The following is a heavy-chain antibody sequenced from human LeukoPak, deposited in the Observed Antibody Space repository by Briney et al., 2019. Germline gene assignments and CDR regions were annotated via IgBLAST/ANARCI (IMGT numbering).Heavy chain of an antibody. CDR2: IYYSGST. J-gene: IGHJ4*02. V-gene: IGHV4-59*08. CDR1: GGSISSYY. D-gene: IGHD3-16*02. Sequence: SETLSLTCTVSGGSISSYYWSWIRQPPGKGLEWIGYIYYSGSTNYNPSLKSRVTISVDTSKNQFSLKLSSVTAADTAVYYCARSPYYDYVWGSYRPSYYFGYWGQGTLVTVSS. CDR3: ARSPYYDYVWGSYRPSYYFGY.